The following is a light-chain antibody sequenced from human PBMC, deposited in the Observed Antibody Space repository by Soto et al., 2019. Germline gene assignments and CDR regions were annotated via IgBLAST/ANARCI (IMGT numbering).Light chain of an antibody. CDR3: QHYDNLVFG. CDR2: DAS. Sequence: DIQMTQSPSSLSASVGDRVTITCQASQDINNYLNWYQQKPGKAPKLLIYDASNLQTGVPSRFSGSGSGTEFTFTISSLQPEDIATYYCQHYDNLVFGFGQGTRLDIK. J-gene: IGKJ5*01. V-gene: IGKV1-33*01. CDR1: QDINNY.